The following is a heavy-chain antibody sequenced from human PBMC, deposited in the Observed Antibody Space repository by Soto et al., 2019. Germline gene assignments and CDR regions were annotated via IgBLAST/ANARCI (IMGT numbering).Heavy chain of an antibody. V-gene: IGHV3-30*18. CDR2: ISYDGSNK. CDR1: GFTFSSYG. D-gene: IGHD3-10*01. Sequence: QVQLVESGGGVVQPGRSLRLSCAASGFTFSSYGMHWVRQAPGKGLEWVAVISYDGSNKYYADSVKGRFTISRDNSKNTLYLQMNSLRAEDTAVYYCAKGGRYYGSGVAPGAHYYGMDVWGQGTTVTVSS. CDR3: AKGGRYYGSGVAPGAHYYGMDV. J-gene: IGHJ6*02.